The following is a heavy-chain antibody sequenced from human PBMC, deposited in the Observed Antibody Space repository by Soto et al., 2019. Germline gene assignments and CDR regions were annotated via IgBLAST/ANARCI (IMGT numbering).Heavy chain of an antibody. CDR3: ARQYGVSLDY. V-gene: IGHV5-51*01. Sequence: GESLKISCEASGYSFRNFWIGWVRQMPGKGLEWMGIIYPGDSDTTYSPSSQGQVTISVDKSISTAYLQLSSLKASDSAIYFCARQYGVSLDYWGQGTLVTVSS. CDR2: IYPGDSDT. CDR1: GYSFRNFW. J-gene: IGHJ4*02. D-gene: IGHD2-8*01.